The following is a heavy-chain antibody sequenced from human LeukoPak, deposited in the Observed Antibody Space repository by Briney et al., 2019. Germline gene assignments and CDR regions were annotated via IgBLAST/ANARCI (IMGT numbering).Heavy chain of an antibody. CDR1: TFTFSSYG. J-gene: IGHJ3*02. D-gene: IGHD3-3*01. CDR2: IWYDGTNK. CDR3: ARDGVVPLEIGDVFDI. Sequence: GSLRLSCAASTFTFSSYGMHWVRQAPGKGLEWVAVIWYDGTNKYHADSVKGRFTISRDNSKNTVYLEMNSLRAEDTAVYYCARDGVVPLEIGDVFDIWGQGTVVTVSS. V-gene: IGHV3-33*01.